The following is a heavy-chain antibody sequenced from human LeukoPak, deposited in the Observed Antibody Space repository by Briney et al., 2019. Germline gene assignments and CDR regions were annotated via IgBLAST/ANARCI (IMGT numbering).Heavy chain of an antibody. CDR2: FDPEDGET. D-gene: IGHD1-14*01. J-gene: IGHJ6*02. CDR1: GYTLTELS. CDR3: ATGWKPFPIWPPCFFRKEG. Sequence: ASVKVSCKVSGYTLTELSMHWVRQAPGKGLEWMGGFDPEDGETIYAQKFQGRVTMTEDTSTDTAYMELSSLRSEDTAVYYCATGWKPFPIWPPCFFRKEGRGQRTTVTV. V-gene: IGHV1-24*01.